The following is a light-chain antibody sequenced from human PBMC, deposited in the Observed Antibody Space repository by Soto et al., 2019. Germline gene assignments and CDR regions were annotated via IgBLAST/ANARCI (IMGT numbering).Light chain of an antibody. CDR1: SSDVGGYNY. CDR2: DVR. Sequence: QPALTQPRSVSGSPGQSVTISCTGTSSDVGGYNYVSWYQQHPGKAPKLMIYDVRKRPSGVPDRFSGSKSGNTAALTISGLQAEDEADYYCCSYAGSYTYVFGTETKLTVL. CDR3: CSYAGSYTYV. J-gene: IGLJ1*01. V-gene: IGLV2-11*01.